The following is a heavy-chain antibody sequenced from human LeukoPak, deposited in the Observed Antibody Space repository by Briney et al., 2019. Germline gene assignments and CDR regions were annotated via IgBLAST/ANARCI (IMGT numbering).Heavy chain of an antibody. CDR2: IYTLGST. V-gene: IGHV4-61*02. CDR1: GGSISSGGFY. D-gene: IGHD6-19*01. J-gene: IGHJ6*03. Sequence: SETLSLTCTVSGGSISSGGFYWSWIRQPAGKGLEWIGRIYTLGSTNYNPSLKSRVTISVDTSKNQFSLKLSSVTAADTAVYYCARAGYSSGLRYYYYYYMDVWGKGTTVTVSS. CDR3: ARAGYSSGLRYYYYYYMDV.